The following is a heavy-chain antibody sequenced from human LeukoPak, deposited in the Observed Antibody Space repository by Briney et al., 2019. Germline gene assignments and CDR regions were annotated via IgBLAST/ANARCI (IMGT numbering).Heavy chain of an antibody. CDR3: AKDPDDYGGNSGYFDY. J-gene: IGHJ4*02. Sequence: GRSLRLSCAASGFTFDDYAMHWVRQAPGKGLEWVSGISWNSGSIGYADSVKGRFTISRDNAKNSLYLQMNSLRAEDTALYYCAKDPDDYGGNSGYFDYWGQGTLVTVSS. CDR1: GFTFDDYA. CDR2: ISWNSGSI. V-gene: IGHV3-9*01. D-gene: IGHD4-23*01.